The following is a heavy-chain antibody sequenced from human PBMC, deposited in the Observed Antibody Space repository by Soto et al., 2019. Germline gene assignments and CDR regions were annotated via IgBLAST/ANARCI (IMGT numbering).Heavy chain of an antibody. CDR1: GFSHTTSGVA. CDR3: AARRNRAERCWFDP. CDR2: IYGNDDE. J-gene: IGHJ5*02. Sequence: QITLEESGPTLVQPTQTLTLTCTVSGFSHTTSGVAVVWIRQPPGKPLEWLAAIYGNDDEHYRTSLRNRLTSTKPTTKNGMVLTTNNTDTMDTAPYFCAARRNRAERCWFDPWGHGTLVTVSS. V-gene: IGHV2-5*01. D-gene: IGHD1-1*01.